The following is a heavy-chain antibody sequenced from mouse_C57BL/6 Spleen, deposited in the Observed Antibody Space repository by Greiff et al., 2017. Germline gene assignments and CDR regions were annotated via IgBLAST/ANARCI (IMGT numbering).Heavy chain of an antibody. Sequence: EVKLEESGGGLVQPKGSLKLSCAASGFSFNTYAMNWVRQAPGKGLEWVARIRSKSNNYATYYADSVKDRFTISRDDSESMLYLQMNNLKTEDTAMYYCVVYGGAMDYWGQGTSVTVSS. CDR2: IRSKSNNYAT. D-gene: IGHD1-1*02. J-gene: IGHJ4*01. V-gene: IGHV10-1*01. CDR3: VVYGGAMDY. CDR1: GFSFNTYA.